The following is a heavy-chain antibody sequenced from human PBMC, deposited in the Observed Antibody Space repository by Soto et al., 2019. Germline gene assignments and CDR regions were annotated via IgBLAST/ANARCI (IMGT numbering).Heavy chain of an antibody. V-gene: IGHV4-34*01. J-gene: IGHJ6*02. CDR2: INHSGST. D-gene: IGHD6-6*01. CDR1: GGSFSGYY. CDR3: AREVSRTYYYYGMDV. Sequence: QVQLQQWGAGLLKPSETLSLTCAVYGGSFSGYYWSWIRQPPGKGLEWIGEINHSGSTNYNPSLKSRVTISADTSKNQFSLKLSSVTAADTAVYYCAREVSRTYYYYGMDVWGQGTTVTVSS.